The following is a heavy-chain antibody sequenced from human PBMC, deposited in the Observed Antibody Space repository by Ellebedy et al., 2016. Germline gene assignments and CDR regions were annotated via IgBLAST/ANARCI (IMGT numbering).Heavy chain of an antibody. CDR3: AKDDIVVVPAAVRYYYYGMDV. CDR1: GFTFDDYA. V-gene: IGHV3-9*01. Sequence: GGSLRLSCAASGFTFDDYAMHRVRQAPGKGLEWVSGISWNSGSIGYADSVKGRFTISRDNAKNSLYLQMNSLRAEDTALYYCAKDDIVVVPAAVRYYYYGMDVWGQGTTVTVSS. J-gene: IGHJ6*02. CDR2: ISWNSGSI. D-gene: IGHD2-2*01.